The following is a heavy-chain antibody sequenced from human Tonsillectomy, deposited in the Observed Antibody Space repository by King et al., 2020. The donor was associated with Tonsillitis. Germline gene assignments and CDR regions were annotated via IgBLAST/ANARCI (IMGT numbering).Heavy chain of an antibody. CDR1: GFTFSSYG. J-gene: IGHJ6*03. D-gene: IGHD3-3*01. CDR3: ARDAALYAFLSGPHFYYYYYIDV. Sequence: VQLVESGGGVVQPGRSLRLSCAASGFTFSSYGMHWVRQAPGKGLEWVAVIWYDGSNKYYADSVKGRFTISRDNSKNTLYLQMNSLRAEDTAVYYCARDAALYAFLSGPHFYYYYYIDVWGEGTTVTVSS. V-gene: IGHV3-33*01. CDR2: IWYDGSNK.